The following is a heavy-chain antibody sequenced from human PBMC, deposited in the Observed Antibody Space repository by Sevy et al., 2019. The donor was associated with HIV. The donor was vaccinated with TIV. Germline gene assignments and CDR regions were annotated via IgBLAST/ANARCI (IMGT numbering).Heavy chain of an antibody. CDR2: ISYDGSNK. V-gene: IGHV3-30*03. CDR3: ARQLGYCSSTSCYPYYYYYGMDV. D-gene: IGHD2-2*01. J-gene: IGHJ6*02. Sequence: GGSLRLSCAASGFTFSSCGMHWVRQAPGKGLEWVAVISYDGSNKYYADSVKGRFTISRDNSKNTLYLQMNSLRAEDTAVYYCARQLGYCSSTSCYPYYYYYGMDVWGQGTTVTVSS. CDR1: GFTFSSCG.